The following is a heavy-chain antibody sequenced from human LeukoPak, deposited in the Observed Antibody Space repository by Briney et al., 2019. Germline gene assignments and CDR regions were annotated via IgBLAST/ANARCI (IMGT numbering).Heavy chain of an antibody. CDR1: GFTFNNYW. V-gene: IGHV3-7*01. Sequence: PGGSLRLSCAASGFTFNNYWLTWVRQAPGKGLEWVAKISQDGSEKYYVGSVKGRFTISRDSGKNSLYLLMNSLRVEDTAVYYCARAVGSSGCDYWGQGTLVTVSS. J-gene: IGHJ4*02. CDR3: ARAVGSSGCDY. D-gene: IGHD3-22*01. CDR2: ISQDGSEK.